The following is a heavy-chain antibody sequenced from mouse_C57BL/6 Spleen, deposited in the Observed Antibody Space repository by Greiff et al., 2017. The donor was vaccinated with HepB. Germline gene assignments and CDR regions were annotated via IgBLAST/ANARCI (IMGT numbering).Heavy chain of an antibody. J-gene: IGHJ2*01. CDR1: GFTFSSYG. V-gene: IGHV5-6*01. CDR3: ARHPYSNYLFDY. CDR2: ISSGGSYT. D-gene: IGHD2-5*01. Sequence: EVQGVESGGDLVKPGGSLKLSCAASGFTFSSYGMSWVRQTPDKRLEWVATISSGGSYTYYPDSVKGRFTISRDNAKNTLYLQMSSLKSEDTAMYYCARHPYSNYLFDYWGQGTTLTVSS.